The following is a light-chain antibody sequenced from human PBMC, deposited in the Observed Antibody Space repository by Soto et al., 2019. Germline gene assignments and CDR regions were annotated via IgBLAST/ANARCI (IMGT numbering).Light chain of an antibody. J-gene: IGKJ2*01. CDR2: KAS. V-gene: IGKV1-5*03. Sequence: DIQMTQSPSTLSASVGDRVTITCRANQTVTNWLAWYQQKPGKAPKLLIYKASSLESGVPSRFSGSGFGTEFTLTITSLQPDDFATYYCQQYNSYSYTFGQGTKLEIK. CDR1: QTVTNW. CDR3: QQYNSYSYT.